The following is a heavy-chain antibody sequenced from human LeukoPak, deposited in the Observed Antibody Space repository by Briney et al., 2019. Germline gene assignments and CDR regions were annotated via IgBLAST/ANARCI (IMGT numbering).Heavy chain of an antibody. CDR2: IYYTGTT. V-gene: IGHV4-59*11. Sequence: PSETLSLTCTVSSGSISSHYWSWIRQSPERGLEWIGFIYYTGTTRYNPSLRGRVTMSVDSSRNHFSLKLASMTAADTALYYCARLLNNDNAGDPDTFDMWGQGTMDTVSS. CDR1: SGSISSHY. CDR3: ARLLNNDNAGDPDTFDM. D-gene: IGHD2-21*02. J-gene: IGHJ3*02.